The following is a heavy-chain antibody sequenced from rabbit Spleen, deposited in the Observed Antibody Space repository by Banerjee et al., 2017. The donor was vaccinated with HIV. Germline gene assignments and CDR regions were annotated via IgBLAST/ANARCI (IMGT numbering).Heavy chain of an antibody. CDR3: ARGSATMTMVITGYYLTL. D-gene: IGHD2-1*01. Sequence: QSLEESGGGLVQPEGSLTLTCTASGFSFSSNYYMCWVRQAPGKGLEWIACIYVGGGASTAYASWAKGRFTISKTSSTTVTLQMTSLTAADTATYFCARGSATMTMVITGYYLTLWGPGTLVTVS. CDR2: IYVGGGAST. V-gene: IGHV1S40*01. CDR1: GFSFSSNYY. J-gene: IGHJ4*01.